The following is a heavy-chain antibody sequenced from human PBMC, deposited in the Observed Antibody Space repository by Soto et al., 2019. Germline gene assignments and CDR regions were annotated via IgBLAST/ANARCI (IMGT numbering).Heavy chain of an antibody. D-gene: IGHD5-18*01. CDR3: AKDKSAMVTLSGYYYYYGMDV. CDR1: GFTFSSYA. Sequence: GGSLRLSCAASGFTFSSYAMSWVRQAPGKGLEWVSAISGSGGSTYYADSVKGRFTISRGNSKNTLYLQMNSLRAEDTAVYYCAKDKSAMVTLSGYYYYYGMDVWGQGTTVTVSS. V-gene: IGHV3-23*01. CDR2: ISGSGGST. J-gene: IGHJ6*02.